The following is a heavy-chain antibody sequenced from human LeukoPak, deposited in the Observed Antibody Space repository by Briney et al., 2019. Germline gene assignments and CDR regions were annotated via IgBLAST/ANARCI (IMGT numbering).Heavy chain of an antibody. J-gene: IGHJ5*02. D-gene: IGHD2-2*01. CDR1: GYSFTSYW. Sequence: GESLKISCKGSGYSFTSYWIGWVRQVPGKGLEWMGIIYPDNSDTKYGPSFQGQVTISADKSISTAYLQWSSLKASDTAMYFCARHFFDCSSTTCYPNWFDPWGQGTRVTVSP. CDR2: IYPDNSDT. V-gene: IGHV5-51*01. CDR3: ARHFFDCSSTTCYPNWFDP.